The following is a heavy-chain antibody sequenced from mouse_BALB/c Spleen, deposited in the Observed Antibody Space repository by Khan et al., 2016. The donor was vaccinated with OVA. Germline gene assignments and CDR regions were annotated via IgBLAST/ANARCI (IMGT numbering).Heavy chain of an antibody. J-gene: IGHJ3*01. CDR2: ISNRGATT. CDR3: AREGDDGGLAY. Sequence: EVELVESGGGLVQPGGSLKLSCATSGFTFSDYYMYWVRQTPEKRLEWVAYISNRGATTYYPDTLRGRFTISRDNAKNTLYLQMSSLKSEDTAIYYCAREGDDGGLAYWGQGTLVTVSA. D-gene: IGHD2-3*01. CDR1: GFTFSDYY. V-gene: IGHV5-12*02.